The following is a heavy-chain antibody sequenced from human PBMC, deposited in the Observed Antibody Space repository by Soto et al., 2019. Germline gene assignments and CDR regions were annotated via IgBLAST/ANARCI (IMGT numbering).Heavy chain of an antibody. CDR2: IYSGGST. D-gene: IGHD6-13*01. Sequence: SLRLSCAASGFTVSNNYISWVRQPPGKGLEWVSLIYSGGSTYYADSVKGRFTLSRDNSKNTVYLQMNSLRAEDTAVYYCARAEWGSSYTQYYYALDVWGQGTTVTV. CDR1: GFTVSNNY. V-gene: IGHV3-53*03. J-gene: IGHJ6*02. CDR3: ARAEWGSSYTQYYYALDV.